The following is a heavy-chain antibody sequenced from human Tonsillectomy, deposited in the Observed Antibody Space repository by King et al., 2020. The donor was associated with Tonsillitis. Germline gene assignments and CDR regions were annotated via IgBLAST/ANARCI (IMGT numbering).Heavy chain of an antibody. V-gene: IGHV1-46*01. J-gene: IGHJ6*02. CDR1: GYTFTSYY. CDR2: FNPSGGSA. CDR3: ARDFSSSAADYNYYNYGMDA. D-gene: IGHD6-13*01. Sequence: QLVQSGAEVKRPGASVKVSCEAFGYTFTSYYMHWLRQAPGQGLEWMGIFNPSGGSASCAQNFQGRVTMTRDTSTSTVYMELSSLRSEDTAVYYCARDFSSSAADYNYYNYGMDAWGQGTMVTVSS.